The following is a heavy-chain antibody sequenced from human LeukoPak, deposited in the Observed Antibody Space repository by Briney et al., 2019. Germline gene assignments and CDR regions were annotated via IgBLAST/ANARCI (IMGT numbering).Heavy chain of an antibody. CDR2: ISGSGGST. Sequence: GGSLRLSCAASGFIFSSYAMSWVRQAPGKGLEWVSTISGSGGSTYYADSVKGRFTISRDNSKNTVYLQMNSLRAEDTAVYYCAKRIMGTFQQWGQGTLVIVSS. CDR3: AKRIMGTFQQ. D-gene: IGHD3-16*01. CDR1: GFIFSSYA. J-gene: IGHJ1*01. V-gene: IGHV3-23*01.